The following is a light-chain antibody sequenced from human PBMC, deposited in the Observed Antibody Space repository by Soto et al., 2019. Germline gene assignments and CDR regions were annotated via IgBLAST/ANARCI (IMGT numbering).Light chain of an antibody. Sequence: EIVMTQSPATLSVSPGERATLSCMASQSVSSNLAWYQQKPGQAPRLLIYGASTRATGIPARFSGSGSGTDFTLTISSLQSEDFAVYYCQQYNNWPFTFGPGTKVDIK. CDR2: GAS. J-gene: IGKJ3*01. CDR3: QQYNNWPFT. CDR1: QSVSSN. V-gene: IGKV3-15*01.